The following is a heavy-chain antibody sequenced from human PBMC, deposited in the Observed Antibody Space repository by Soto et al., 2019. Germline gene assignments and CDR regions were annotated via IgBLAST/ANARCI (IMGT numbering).Heavy chain of an antibody. D-gene: IGHD3-10*01. J-gene: IGHJ4*02. V-gene: IGHV4-34*01. CDR3: ARMGSVANRRLDY. Sequence: SETLSLTCAVYGGSFSGYYWSWVRQPPGKGLEWIGEINHSGSTNYNPSLKSRVTISVDTSKNQFSLKLSSVTAADTAVYYCARMGSVANRRLDYWGQGTLVTVSS. CDR2: INHSGST. CDR1: GGSFSGYY.